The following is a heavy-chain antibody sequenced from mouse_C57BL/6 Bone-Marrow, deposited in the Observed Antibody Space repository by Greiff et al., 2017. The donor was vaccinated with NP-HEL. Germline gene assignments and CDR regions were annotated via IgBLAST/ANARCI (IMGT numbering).Heavy chain of an antibody. J-gene: IGHJ2*01. V-gene: IGHV5-17*01. Sequence: EVQLVESGGGLVKPGGSLKLSCAASGFTFSDYGMHWVRQAPEQGLEWVAYISRGSSTIYYADTVKGRFTISRDNAKNTLFLQMTSLTSEDTAMYYCSRPSGFYFDYWGKGTTLTVSS. CDR1: GFTFSDYG. D-gene: IGHD6-1*01. CDR3: SRPSGFYFDY. CDR2: ISRGSSTI.